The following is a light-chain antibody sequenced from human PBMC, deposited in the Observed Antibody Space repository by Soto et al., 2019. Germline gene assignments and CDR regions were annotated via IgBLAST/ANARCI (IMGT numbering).Light chain of an antibody. CDR3: FSYTTSSTLV. Sequence: QSALTQPASVSGSPGQSITISCTGTRSDVGGYNYVSWYQQHPAKAPKLMIYEVSNRPSGVSHRFSGSKSGNTASLTISGRQAEDEADYYCFSYTTSSTLVFGGGTKVTVL. J-gene: IGLJ3*02. V-gene: IGLV2-14*01. CDR1: RSDVGGYNY. CDR2: EVS.